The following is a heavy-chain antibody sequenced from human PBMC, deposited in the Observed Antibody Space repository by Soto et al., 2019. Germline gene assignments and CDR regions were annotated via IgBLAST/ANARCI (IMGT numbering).Heavy chain of an antibody. J-gene: IGHJ4*02. Sequence: SSESLSLTCTASGGTTSSHSLYWGWIGPPPGKGRVWAGSGYDSGSTYYNPSIKSLVTISRDKSKNQFSLQLSCLTAEDTAVYYCARQGIVIWDFGGYDYWGQGTLVTVSS. D-gene: IGHD5-12*01. CDR2: GYDSGST. V-gene: IGHV4-39*01. CDR3: ARQGIVIWDFGGYDY. CDR1: GGTTSSHSLY.